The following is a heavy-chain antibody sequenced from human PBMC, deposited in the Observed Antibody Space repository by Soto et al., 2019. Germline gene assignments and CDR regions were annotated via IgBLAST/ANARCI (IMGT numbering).Heavy chain of an antibody. D-gene: IGHD6-6*01. V-gene: IGHV4-31*03. Sequence: SETLSLTCTVSGGSISSGGYYWSWIRQHPGKGLEWIGYIYYSGSTYYNPSLKSRVTISVDTSKNQFSLKLSSVTAADTAVYYCARDLVLARPSGMDVWGQGTTVTSP. CDR2: IYYSGST. CDR1: GGSISSGGYY. CDR3: ARDLVLARPSGMDV. J-gene: IGHJ6*02.